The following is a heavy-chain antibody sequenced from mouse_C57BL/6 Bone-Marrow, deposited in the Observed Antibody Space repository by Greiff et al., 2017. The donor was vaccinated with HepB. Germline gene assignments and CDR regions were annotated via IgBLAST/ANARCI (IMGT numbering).Heavy chain of an antibody. CDR2: IYPGDGDT. Sequence: VQLQQSGPELVKPGASVKISCKASGYAFSSSWMNWVKQRPGKGLEWIGRIYPGDGDTDYNGKFKGKATLTADKSSSTAYMQLSSLTSEDSAVYFCARYKGYFDYWGQGTTLTVSS. J-gene: IGHJ2*01. CDR3: ARYKGYFDY. D-gene: IGHD1-3*01. CDR1: GYAFSSSW. V-gene: IGHV1-82*01.